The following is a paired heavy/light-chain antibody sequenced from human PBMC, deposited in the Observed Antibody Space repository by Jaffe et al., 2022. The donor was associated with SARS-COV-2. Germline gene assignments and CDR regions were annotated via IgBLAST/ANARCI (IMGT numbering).Heavy chain of an antibody. J-gene: IGHJ3*02. Sequence: QVQLVESGGGVVQPGRSLRLSCAASGFTFSSYAMHWVRQAPGKGLEWVAVISYDGNNKYYADSVKGRFTISRDNSKNTLYLQMNSLRAEDTAVYYCARDLGSSGWYVAFDIWGQGTMVTVSS. V-gene: IGHV3-30*04. CDR1: GFTFSSYA. CDR3: ARDLGSSGWYVAFDI. CDR2: ISYDGNNK. D-gene: IGHD6-19*01.
Light chain of an antibody. Sequence: EIVLTQSPATLSLSPGERATLSCRASQSVSSYLAWYQQKLGQAPRLLIYDASNRATGIPARFSGSGSGTDFTLTISSLEPEDFAVYYCQQRSTWPITFGQGTRLEIK. J-gene: IGKJ5*01. V-gene: IGKV3-11*01. CDR2: DAS. CDR3: QQRSTWPIT. CDR1: QSVSSY.